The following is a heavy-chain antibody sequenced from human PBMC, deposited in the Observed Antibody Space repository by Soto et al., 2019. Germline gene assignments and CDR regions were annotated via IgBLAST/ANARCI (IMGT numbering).Heavy chain of an antibody. CDR1: GCTFTSYG. D-gene: IGHD3-3*01. CDR2: ISAYNGNT. Sequence: GASVKVSCKASGCTFTSYGISWVRQAPGQGLEWMGWISAYNGNTNYAQKLQGRVTMTTDTSTSTAYMELRSLRSDDTAVYYCAREDTITIFGVVMTTPIDYWGQGTLVTVSS. CDR3: AREDTITIFGVVMTTPIDY. J-gene: IGHJ4*02. V-gene: IGHV1-18*04.